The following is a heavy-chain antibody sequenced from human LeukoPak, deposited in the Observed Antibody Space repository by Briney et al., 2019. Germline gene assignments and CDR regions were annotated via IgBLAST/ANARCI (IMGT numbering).Heavy chain of an antibody. CDR2: LSSSGTTI. J-gene: IGHJ4*02. D-gene: IGHD1-26*01. CDR1: GFTFSSYA. CDR3: AKDGGTHFDH. Sequence: GGSLRLSCAASGFTFSSYAMSWVRQAPGKGLEWVSYLSSSGTTISYAQSVKGRFTITRDNAQNSLTLHMNTLRADDTAVYYCAKDGGTHFDHWGQGTLVTVSS. V-gene: IGHV3-48*01.